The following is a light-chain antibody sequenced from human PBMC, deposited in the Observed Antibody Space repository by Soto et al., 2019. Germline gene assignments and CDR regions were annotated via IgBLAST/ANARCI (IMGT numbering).Light chain of an antibody. CDR1: QGISSY. Sequence: AIRMTQSPSSFSASTGDRVTITCRASQGISSYLAWYQQKPGKAPKLLIYAASTLQSGVPSRFSGSGSGTDFTLTISCLQSEDVATYYGQQYYSYPPTFGQGTKLEIK. V-gene: IGKV1-8*01. J-gene: IGKJ2*01. CDR2: AAS. CDR3: QQYYSYPPT.